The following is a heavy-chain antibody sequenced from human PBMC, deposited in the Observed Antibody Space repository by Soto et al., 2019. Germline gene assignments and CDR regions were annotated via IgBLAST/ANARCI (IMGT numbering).Heavy chain of an antibody. CDR1: GFTFSSYA. V-gene: IGHV3-23*01. Sequence: VQLLESGGGLVQPGGSLRLSCAASGFTFSSYAMNWVRQAPGQGLEWVSTISGSGSSTYYADSVKGRFTISRDNSKNTLYLQMHRLRAEETALYYCAKANYYDFWSGSSSPFDYWGQGTLVTVSS. CDR3: AKANYYDFWSGSSSPFDY. D-gene: IGHD3-3*01. CDR2: ISGSGSST. J-gene: IGHJ4*02.